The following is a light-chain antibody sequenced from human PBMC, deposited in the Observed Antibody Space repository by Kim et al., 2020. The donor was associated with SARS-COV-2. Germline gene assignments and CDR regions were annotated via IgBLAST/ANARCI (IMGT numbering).Light chain of an antibody. CDR2: DAS. J-gene: IGKJ4*01. V-gene: IGKV1-13*02. Sequence: AIQLTQSPPSLSASVGDRVTITCRASQGVSSALAWYQQKPEEPPKLLIHDASTLKDGVPSRFSGSGSGTDFTLTISSLQPEDFATYFCQQFNVYPLTFGGGTKVDIK. CDR1: QGVSSA. CDR3: QQFNVYPLT.